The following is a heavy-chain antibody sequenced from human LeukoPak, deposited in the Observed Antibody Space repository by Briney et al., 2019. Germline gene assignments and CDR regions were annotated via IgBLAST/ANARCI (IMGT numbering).Heavy chain of an antibody. CDR3: ARRRAVAGTTQGFDY. Sequence: SETLSLTCTVSGGSISSYYWGWIRQPPGKGLEWIGYIYYSGSTNYNPSLKSRVTISVDTSKNQFSLKLSSVTAADTAVYYCARRRAVAGTTQGFDYWGQGTLVTVSS. D-gene: IGHD6-19*01. CDR1: GGSISSYY. CDR2: IYYSGST. V-gene: IGHV4-59*01. J-gene: IGHJ4*02.